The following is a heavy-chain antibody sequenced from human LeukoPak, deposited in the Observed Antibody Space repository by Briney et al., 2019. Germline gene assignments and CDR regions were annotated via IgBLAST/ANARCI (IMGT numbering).Heavy chain of an antibody. CDR3: ATEIHRGSGIAAV. CDR1: GGTFSSYA. V-gene: IGHV1-69*13. D-gene: IGHD6-13*01. CDR2: IIPIFGTA. Sequence: SVKVSCTASGGTFSSYAISWVRQAPGQGLEWMGGIIPIFGTANYAQKFQSRVTITADESTSTAYMKLSSVRSEDTAVYYCATEIHRGSGIAAVWGQGTLVTVSS. J-gene: IGHJ4*02.